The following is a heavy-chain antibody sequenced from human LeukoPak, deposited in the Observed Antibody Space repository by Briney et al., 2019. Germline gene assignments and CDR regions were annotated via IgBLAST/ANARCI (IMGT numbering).Heavy chain of an antibody. Sequence: SETLSLTCTVSGGSISSGSYYWSWIRQPAGKGLEWIGRIYTSGSTNYNPSLKSRVTISVDTSKNQFSLKLSSVTAADTAVYYCARDVVTRKYDAFDMWGQGTMVTVSS. V-gene: IGHV4-61*02. D-gene: IGHD5-18*01. CDR2: IYTSGST. J-gene: IGHJ3*02. CDR3: ARDVVTRKYDAFDM. CDR1: GGSISSGSYY.